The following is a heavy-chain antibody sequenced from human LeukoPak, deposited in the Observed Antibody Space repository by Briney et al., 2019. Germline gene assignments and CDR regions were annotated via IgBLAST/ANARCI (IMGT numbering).Heavy chain of an antibody. D-gene: IGHD3-22*01. CDR3: ARQRDYYDSSGYYSRIFDY. CDR2: IYYSGST. Sequence: SETLSLTCTVSGGSISSYYWSWIRQPPGKGLEWIGYIYYSGSTNYNPSLKSRVTISVDTSKNQFSLRLSSVTAADTAVYYCARQRDYYDSSGYYSRIFDYWGQGTLVTVSS. V-gene: IGHV4-59*01. CDR1: GGSISSYY. J-gene: IGHJ4*02.